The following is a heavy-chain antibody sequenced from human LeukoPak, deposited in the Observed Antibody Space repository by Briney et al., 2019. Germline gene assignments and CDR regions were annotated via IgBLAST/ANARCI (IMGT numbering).Heavy chain of an antibody. Sequence: GGTLRLSCEASGFTFSNYAMHWVRQAPGKWLDWVAVICYDGSNKFYADSVKGRFTISRHTSKNTPYLQIYPILAPATALHYCAAMGGEHLLLDYWGQGTLVTVYS. V-gene: IGHV3-33*01. CDR1: GFTFSNYA. CDR3: AAMGGEHLLLDY. CDR2: ICYDGSNK. J-gene: IGHJ4*02. D-gene: IGHD1/OR15-1a*01.